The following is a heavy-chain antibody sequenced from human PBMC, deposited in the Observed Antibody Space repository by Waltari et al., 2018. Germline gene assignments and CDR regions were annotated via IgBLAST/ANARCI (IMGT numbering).Heavy chain of an antibody. J-gene: IGHJ5*02. CDR2: ISGSGGST. CDR3: AKALYSYGSLNWFDP. D-gene: IGHD5-18*01. Sequence: EVQLLESGGGLVQPGGSLRLSCAASGFTFSSYAMSWFRPAPGKGLEWVSAISGSGGSTYYADSVKGRFTISRDNSKNTLYLQMNSLRAEDTAVYYCAKALYSYGSLNWFDPWGQGTLVTVSS. V-gene: IGHV3-23*01. CDR1: GFTFSSYA.